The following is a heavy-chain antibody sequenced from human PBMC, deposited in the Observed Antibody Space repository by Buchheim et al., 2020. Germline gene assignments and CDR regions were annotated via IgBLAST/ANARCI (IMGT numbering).Heavy chain of an antibody. V-gene: IGHV3-30*18. CDR3: AKANDTAMIYYYGMDV. J-gene: IGHJ6*02. CDR2: ISYDGSNK. Sequence: QVQLVESGGGVVQPGRSLRLSCAASGFTFSSYGMHWVRQAPGKGLEWVAVISYDGSNKYYADSVKGRFTISRDNSKNTLYLQMNSLRAEDTAVYYCAKANDTAMIYYYGMDVWGQGTT. CDR1: GFTFSSYG. D-gene: IGHD5-18*01.